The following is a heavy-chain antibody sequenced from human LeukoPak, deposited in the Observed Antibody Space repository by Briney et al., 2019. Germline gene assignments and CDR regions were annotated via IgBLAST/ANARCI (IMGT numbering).Heavy chain of an antibody. V-gene: IGHV3-7*01. J-gene: IGHJ6*03. D-gene: IGHD4-17*01. CDR3: ARDPQLHHDYGELSATVDYYYMDV. Sequence: PGGSLRLSCAASGFTFSSYWMSWVRQAPGKGLEWVANIKQDGSEKYYVDSVKGRFTISRDNAKNSLYLQMNSLRAEDTAVYYCARDPQLHHDYGELSATVDYYYMDVWGKGTTVTVSS. CDR2: IKQDGSEK. CDR1: GFTFSSYW.